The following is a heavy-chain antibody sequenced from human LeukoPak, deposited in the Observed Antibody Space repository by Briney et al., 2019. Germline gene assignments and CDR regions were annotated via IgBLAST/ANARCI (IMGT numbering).Heavy chain of an antibody. V-gene: IGHV3-30-3*02. J-gene: IGHJ4*02. CDR2: ISYDGSNK. D-gene: IGHD6-13*01. CDR3: AKLPSLYSSRYY. CDR1: GFTFSSYA. Sequence: GGSLRLSCAASGFTFSSYAMHWVRQAPGKGLEWVAVISYDGSNKYYADSVKGRSTISRDNSKNTLYLQLNSLRAEDTAVYYCAKLPSLYSSRYYWGQGTLVTVSS.